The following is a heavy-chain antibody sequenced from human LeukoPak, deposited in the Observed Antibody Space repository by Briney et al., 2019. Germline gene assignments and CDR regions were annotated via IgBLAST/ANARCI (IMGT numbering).Heavy chain of an antibody. D-gene: IGHD4-17*01. V-gene: IGHV3-48*03. CDR1: GFTSSSYE. CDR2: ISSSGSTI. CDR3: ASLGSSTVTLDY. Sequence: GGSLRLSCAASGFTSSSYEMNWVRQAPGKGLEWVSYISSSGSTIYYADSVKGRFTISRDNAKNSLYLQMNSLRAEDTAVYYCASLGSSTVTLDYWGQGTLVTVSS. J-gene: IGHJ4*02.